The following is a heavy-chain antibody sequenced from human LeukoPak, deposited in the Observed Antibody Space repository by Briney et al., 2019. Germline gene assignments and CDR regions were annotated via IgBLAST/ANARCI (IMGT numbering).Heavy chain of an antibody. CDR1: GGTFINYA. D-gene: IGHD3-22*01. CDR3: ARTKGTSYYDNSGYGAFDI. Sequence: ASVKVSCKASGGTFINYAVTWVRQAPGQGLEWMGYINCNSGGTNYAQKFQGRVTMTRDTSISTAYMELSRLRSDDTAVFYCARTKGTSYYDNSGYGAFDIWGQGTMVTASS. V-gene: IGHV1-2*02. CDR2: INCNSGGT. J-gene: IGHJ3*02.